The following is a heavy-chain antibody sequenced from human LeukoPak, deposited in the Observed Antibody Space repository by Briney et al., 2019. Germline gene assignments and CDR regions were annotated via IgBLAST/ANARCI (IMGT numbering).Heavy chain of an antibody. Sequence: PGGSLRLSCAASGFTFSSYSMNWVRQAPGKGLEWVSSISSSSSYIYYADSVKGRFTISRDNAKNSLYLQMNSLRAEDTAVYYCARDYDILTGPFDIWGQGTMVTVSS. D-gene: IGHD3-9*01. CDR3: ARDYDILTGPFDI. J-gene: IGHJ3*02. V-gene: IGHV3-21*01. CDR2: ISSSSSYI. CDR1: GFTFSSYS.